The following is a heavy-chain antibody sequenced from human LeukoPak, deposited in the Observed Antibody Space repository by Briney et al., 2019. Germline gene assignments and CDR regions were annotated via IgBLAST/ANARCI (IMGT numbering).Heavy chain of an antibody. CDR1: GFTFRTYT. J-gene: IGHJ4*02. V-gene: IGHV3-30*11. Sequence: PGGSLRLSCAASGFTFRTYTMHWVRQAPGKGLQWVALISYDGTNAYYADSVKGRFTISRDISKSTLYLQMNSLRPEDTAVYFCARGNPKHYYFDNWGQGALVTVSS. CDR2: ISYDGTNA. CDR3: ARGNPKHYYFDN.